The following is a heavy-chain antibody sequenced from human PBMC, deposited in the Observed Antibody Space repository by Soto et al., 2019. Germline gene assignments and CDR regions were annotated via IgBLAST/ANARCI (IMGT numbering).Heavy chain of an antibody. J-gene: IGHJ4*02. Sequence: PGGSLRLSCAVSGFTFGDFAMSWVRQAPGKGLEWVSGINWNGISTSYRDSVKGRFIISRDDAQNSLYLQMNSLRAEDTALYYCARDGSQYDDGGYYEFDYWGQGTMVTVSS. CDR1: GFTFGDFA. CDR3: ARDGSQYDDGGYYEFDY. CDR2: INWNGIST. D-gene: IGHD3-22*01. V-gene: IGHV3-20*04.